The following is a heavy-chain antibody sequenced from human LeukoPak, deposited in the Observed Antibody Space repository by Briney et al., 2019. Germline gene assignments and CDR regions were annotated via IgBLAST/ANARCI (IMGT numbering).Heavy chain of an antibody. D-gene: IGHD3-10*01. CDR2: IYAGGTT. CDR1: GFTVTNNY. J-gene: IGHJ4*02. Sequence: GGSLRLSCAASGFTVTNNYMSWVRQAPGKELEWVSVIYAGGTTYYADSVKGRFTISRDNSKNTLYLQMNSLRAEDTAVYYCAKAARGNIVKTEYYFDYWGQGALVTVSS. V-gene: IGHV3-53*01. CDR3: AKAARGNIVKTEYYFDY.